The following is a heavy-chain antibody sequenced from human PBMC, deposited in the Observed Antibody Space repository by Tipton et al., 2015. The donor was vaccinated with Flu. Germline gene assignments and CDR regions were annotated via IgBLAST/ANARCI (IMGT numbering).Heavy chain of an antibody. Sequence: TLSLTCTVSGGPISSYYWTWIRQSPGKGLEWIGDVYYSGITDYNPSLESRVSISLDKSKNQFSLNLNSVTGADTAVYFCARGWHYGSGNFWGTRRIFLFGVDVWGPGTTFTVPS. CDR3: ARGWHYGSGNFWGTRRIFLFGVDV. V-gene: IGHV4-59*01. D-gene: IGHD3-10*01. J-gene: IGHJ6*02. CDR2: VYYSGIT. CDR1: GGPISSYY.